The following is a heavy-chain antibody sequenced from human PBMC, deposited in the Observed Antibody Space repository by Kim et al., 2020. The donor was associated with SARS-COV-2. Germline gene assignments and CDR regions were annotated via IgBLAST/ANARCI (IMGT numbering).Heavy chain of an antibody. J-gene: IGHJ6*02. V-gene: IGHV7-4-1*01. CDR2: INTNTGNP. CDR3: ASTRDSSSWYRIDYYYGMDV. CDR1: GYTFTSYA. Sequence: ASVKVSCKASGYTFTSYAMNWVRQAPGQGLEWMGWINTNTGNPTYAQGFTGRFVFSLDTSVSTAYLQICSLKAEDTAVYYCASTRDSSSWYRIDYYYGMDVWGQGTTVTVSS. D-gene: IGHD6-13*01.